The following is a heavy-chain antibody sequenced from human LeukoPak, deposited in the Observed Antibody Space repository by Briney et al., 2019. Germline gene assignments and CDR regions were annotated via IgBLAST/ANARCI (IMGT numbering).Heavy chain of an antibody. CDR3: AKDKSSKGYCSGGSCVSSDY. Sequence: GGSVRLSCAASGFTFSSYAMSWVRQAPGKGLEWVSAISGSSGSTYYADYVKGRFTMSRDNSKNTLYLQLNRLRSEDTAVYYCAKDKSSKGYCSGGSCVSSDYWGQGTLVTVSS. J-gene: IGHJ4*02. V-gene: IGHV3-23*01. CDR1: GFTFSSYA. D-gene: IGHD2-15*01. CDR2: ISGSSGST.